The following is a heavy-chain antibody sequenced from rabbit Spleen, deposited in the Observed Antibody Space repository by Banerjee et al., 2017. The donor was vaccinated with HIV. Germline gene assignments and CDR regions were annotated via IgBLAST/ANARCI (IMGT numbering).Heavy chain of an antibody. CDR2: IITGSSGST. CDR3: ARNGGYYGADS. D-gene: IGHD1-1*01. Sequence: QSLEESGGDLVKPGASLTLTCTASGFSFSSNAMYWVRQAPGKGLEWIGCIITGSSGSTYYASRAKGRFTISKTSSTTVTLQMTSLTAADTATYFCARNGGYYGADSRGQGTLVTVS. V-gene: IGHV1S40*01. CDR1: GFSFSSNA. J-gene: IGHJ2*01.